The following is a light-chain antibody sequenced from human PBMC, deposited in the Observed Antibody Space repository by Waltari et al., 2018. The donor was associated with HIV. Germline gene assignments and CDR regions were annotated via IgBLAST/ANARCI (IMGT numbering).Light chain of an antibody. CDR1: ALPKKY. J-gene: IGLJ3*02. V-gene: IGLV3-25*03. Sequence: SYDLTQTPSVSVSPGQTARINCSRGALPKKYSSWYRQKAGQAPILLIYKDIESSSGIPERISGSGSGTGVTLTITDVQAEDEGDYFCQSTDYDGTWVFGGGTKLTVL. CDR2: KDI. CDR3: QSTDYDGTWV.